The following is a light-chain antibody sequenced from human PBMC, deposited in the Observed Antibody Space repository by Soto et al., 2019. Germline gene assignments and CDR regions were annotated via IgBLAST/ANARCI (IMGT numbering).Light chain of an antibody. CDR3: QQRSNWQGAT. V-gene: IGKV1-8*01. Sequence: AIRMTQSPSSFSASTGDRVTITCRASQGISSYLAWYQQKPGKAPKLLIYAASTLQSGVPSRFSGSGSGTDFTLTISSLEPEDFAVYYCQQRSNWQGATFGGGTKVDIK. CDR1: QGISSY. J-gene: IGKJ4*01. CDR2: AAS.